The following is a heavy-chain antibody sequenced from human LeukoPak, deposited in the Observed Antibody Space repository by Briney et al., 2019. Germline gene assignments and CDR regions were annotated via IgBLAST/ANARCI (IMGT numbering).Heavy chain of an antibody. J-gene: IGHJ5*02. CDR1: GYSINSGYS. CDR3: ARNSSLTTLKGGWFDP. D-gene: IGHD4-11*01. CDR2: IYHSGYA. Sequence: SETLSLTCAVSGYSINSGYSWTWLRQRPGTGLEWIGNIYHSGYAYYNPSLKSRVTISLDASKNQFSLRLSSVTAADTAVYYCARNSSLTTLKGGWFDPWGQGTLVTVSS. V-gene: IGHV4-38-2*01.